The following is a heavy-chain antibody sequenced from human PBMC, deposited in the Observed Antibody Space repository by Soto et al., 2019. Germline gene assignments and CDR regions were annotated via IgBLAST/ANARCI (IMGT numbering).Heavy chain of an antibody. D-gene: IGHD6-6*01. J-gene: IGHJ4*02. CDR2: LSTSGST. CDR1: GDSISNYY. Sequence: RSLTCNVSGDSISNYYWSWIRQPAGKGLEWIGRLSTSGSTNYNPSLKSRVTMSVDTSKNQFSLMLNSVTAADTAVYYCRRDFDYWGQGTLVTVSS. CDR3: RRDFDY. V-gene: IGHV4-4*07.